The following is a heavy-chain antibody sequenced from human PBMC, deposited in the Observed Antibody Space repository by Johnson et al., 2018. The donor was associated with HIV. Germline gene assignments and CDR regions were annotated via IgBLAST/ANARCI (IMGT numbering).Heavy chain of an antibody. J-gene: IGHJ3*02. D-gene: IGHD6-6*01. Sequence: QVQLVESGGGVVQPGTSLRLSCAASGFTFSSYAMHWVRQAPGKGLEWVAVISYDGSNKYYADSVKCRFTISRDNSKNTMYLQMNSLRAEDTAVYYCARASVTSPRYSSSSDDAFDIWGQGTMVTVSS. CDR3: ARASVTSPRYSSSSDDAFDI. CDR1: GFTFSSYA. CDR2: ISYDGSNK. V-gene: IGHV3-30*04.